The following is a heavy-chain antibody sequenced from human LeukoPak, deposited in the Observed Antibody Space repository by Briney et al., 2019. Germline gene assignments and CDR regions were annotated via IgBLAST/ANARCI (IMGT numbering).Heavy chain of an antibody. J-gene: IGHJ4*02. CDR3: SIKLGNAVEN. D-gene: IGHD7-27*01. V-gene: IGHV3-73*01. CDR2: IRSRPNNYTA. CDR1: GFAFSGSD. Sequence: GGSLRLSCAASGFAFSGSDMHWVRQASGKGLEWVGRIRSRPNNYTAAYAASVKGRFTISRDDSNNMAYLQMNSLKSDDTAVYYCSIKLGNAVENWGQGVLVSVSS.